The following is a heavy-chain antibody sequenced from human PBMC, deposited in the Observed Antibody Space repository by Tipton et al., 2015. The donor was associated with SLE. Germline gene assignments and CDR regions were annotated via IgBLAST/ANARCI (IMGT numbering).Heavy chain of an antibody. V-gene: IGHV4-61*02. CDR3: ARSSYDSSGYYYYFDS. Sequence: TLSLTCTVSGGSISSGSYYWSWIRQPAGKGLEWIGRIYTSGSTNYNPSLKSRVTISVDTSKNQFSLKLGSVTAADTAVYYCARSSYDSSGYYYYFDSWGQGTLVTVSS. CDR1: GGSISSGSYY. J-gene: IGHJ4*02. CDR2: IYTSGST. D-gene: IGHD3-22*01.